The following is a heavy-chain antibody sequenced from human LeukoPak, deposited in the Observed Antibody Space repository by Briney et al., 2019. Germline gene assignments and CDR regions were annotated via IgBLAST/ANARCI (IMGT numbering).Heavy chain of an antibody. CDR3: TTEYFDILTGYYPSGY. J-gene: IGHJ4*02. Sequence: GGSLRLSCAASGFTFSNAWMSWVRQAPGKGLEWVGRIKSKTDGGITDYAAPVKGRFTISRDDSKNTLYLQMNSLKTEDTAVYYCTTEYFDILTGYYPSGYWGQGTLVTVSS. D-gene: IGHD3-9*01. V-gene: IGHV3-15*01. CDR2: IKSKTDGGIT. CDR1: GFTFSNAW.